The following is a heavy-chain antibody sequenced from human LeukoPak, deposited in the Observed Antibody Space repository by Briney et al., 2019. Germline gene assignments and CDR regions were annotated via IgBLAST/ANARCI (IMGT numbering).Heavy chain of an antibody. Sequence: ASVKVSCKASGGTFSSYAISCVRQAPGQGLEWMGGIIPIFGTANYAQKFQGRVTITTDESTSTAYMELSSLRSEDTAVYYCARELVPVGEYYMDVWGKGTTVTVSS. J-gene: IGHJ6*03. D-gene: IGHD6-6*01. CDR1: GGTFSSYA. CDR3: ARELVPVGEYYMDV. V-gene: IGHV1-69*05. CDR2: IIPIFGTA.